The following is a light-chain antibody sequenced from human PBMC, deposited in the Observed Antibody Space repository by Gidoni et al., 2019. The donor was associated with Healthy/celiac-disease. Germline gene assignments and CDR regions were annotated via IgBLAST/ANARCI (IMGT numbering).Light chain of an antibody. CDR2: KAS. Sequence: DIQMTQSPSTLSAPVGDRVTNTCRASQSISSWLAWYQQKPGKAPKLLIYKASSLESGVPSRFSGSGSGTEFTLAISSLQPDDFATYCCQQYNSYLFTFXPXTNVDLK. J-gene: IGKJ3*01. V-gene: IGKV1-5*03. CDR3: QQYNSYLFT. CDR1: QSISSW.